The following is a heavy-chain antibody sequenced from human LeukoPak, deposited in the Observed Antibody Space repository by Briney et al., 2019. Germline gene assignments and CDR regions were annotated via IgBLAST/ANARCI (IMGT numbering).Heavy chain of an antibody. J-gene: IGHJ4*02. CDR3: AREWGYDLPYFDY. CDR2: IIPILGIA. D-gene: IGHD5-12*01. Sequence: SVKVSCKASGGTFSSYTISWVRQAPGQGLEWMGRIIPILGIANYAQKFQGRVTITADKSTSTAYMELSSLRSEDTAVYYCAREWGYDLPYFDYWGQGTLVTVSS. V-gene: IGHV1-69*04. CDR1: GGTFSSYT.